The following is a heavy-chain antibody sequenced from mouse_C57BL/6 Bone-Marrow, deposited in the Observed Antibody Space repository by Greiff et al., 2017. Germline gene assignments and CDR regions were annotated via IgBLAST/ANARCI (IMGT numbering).Heavy chain of an antibody. CDR3: ERRQYYGSSDSWYFDV. V-gene: IGHV1-58*01. CDR1: GYTFTSYG. Sequence: VQLQQSGAELVRPGSSVKMSCKTSGYTFTSYGINWVKQRPGPGLEWIGYIYIGNGYTEYNEKFKGKATLTSDTSSSTAYMQLSSLTSEDSAIFFCERRQYYGSSDSWYFDVWGTGTTVTVSS. CDR2: IYIGNGYT. J-gene: IGHJ1*03. D-gene: IGHD1-1*01.